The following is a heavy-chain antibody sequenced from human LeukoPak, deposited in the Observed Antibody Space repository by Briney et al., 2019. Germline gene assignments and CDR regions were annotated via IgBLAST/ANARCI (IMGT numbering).Heavy chain of an antibody. CDR2: INHSGST. J-gene: IGHJ5*02. V-gene: IGHV4-34*01. Sequence: SETLSLTCAVYGGSFRGYYWSWIRQPPGKGLEWIGEINHSGSTNYNPSLKSRVTISVDTSKNQFSLKVSSVTAADTAVYYCARDDGRSWYAGSSRYSWFDPWGQGTLVTVSS. D-gene: IGHD6-13*01. CDR3: ARDDGRSWYAGSSRYSWFDP. CDR1: GGSFRGYY.